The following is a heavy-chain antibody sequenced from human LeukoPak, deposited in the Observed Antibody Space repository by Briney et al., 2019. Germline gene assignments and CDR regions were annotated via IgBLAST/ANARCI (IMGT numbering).Heavy chain of an antibody. D-gene: IGHD3-3*01. V-gene: IGHV3-23*01. J-gene: IGHJ4*02. CDR1: GFTFSSNA. Sequence: QSGGSLSLSYAASGFTFSSNAMSWVRQAPGKGLEWVSAISGSGGSTYYADSVKGRFTISRDNSKNTLYLQMNSLRAEDTAVYYCAKAARITIFGVVIHPFDYWGQGTLVTVSS. CDR2: ISGSGGST. CDR3: AKAARITIFGVVIHPFDY.